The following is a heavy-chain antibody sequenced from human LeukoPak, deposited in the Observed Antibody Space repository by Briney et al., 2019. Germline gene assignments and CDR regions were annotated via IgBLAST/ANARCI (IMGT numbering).Heavy chain of an antibody. CDR3: ASRPVRNWYFDL. CDR2: IYYSGST. D-gene: IGHD6-25*01. Sequence: SETLSLTCTVSGGSISSYYWSWIRQPPGKGLVWIGYIYYSGSTYYNPSLKSRVTISVDTSKNQLSLKLSSVTAADTAVYYCASRPVRNWYFDLWGRGTLVTVSS. CDR1: GGSISSYY. J-gene: IGHJ2*01. V-gene: IGHV4-59*06.